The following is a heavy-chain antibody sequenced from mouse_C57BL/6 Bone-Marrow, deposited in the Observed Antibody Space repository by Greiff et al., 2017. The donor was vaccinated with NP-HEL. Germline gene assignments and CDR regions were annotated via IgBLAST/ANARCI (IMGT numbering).Heavy chain of an antibody. CDR3: ARTGNWDGNWYCDV. CDR1: GYTFTNYW. Sequence: QVQLQQPGTELVKPGASVKLSCKASGYTFTNYWIHWVKQRPGQGLEWIGNINPSNGGSNYNEKFKSKATLTVDKSSSTAYMQLSSLTSEDSAVYYCARTGNWDGNWYCDVWGTGTTVTVSS. CDR2: INPSNGGS. J-gene: IGHJ1*03. D-gene: IGHD4-1*02. V-gene: IGHV1-53*01.